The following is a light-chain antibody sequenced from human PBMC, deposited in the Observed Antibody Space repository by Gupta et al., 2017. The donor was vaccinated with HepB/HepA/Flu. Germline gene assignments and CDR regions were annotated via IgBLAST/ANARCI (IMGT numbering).Light chain of an antibody. J-gene: IGLJ1*01. CDR1: SSNIGAGYD. V-gene: IGLV1-40*01. CDR3: QSYDSSLYV. CDR2: GNN. Sequence: QSMLTQPPSVSGPPGQRVTISCTGSSSNIGAGYDVHWYRQVPGTGPKVLVYGNNKRPWGVPDRFSGSRSGTSASLAITGLQAEDEADYYCQSYDSSLYVFGTGTKVIVL.